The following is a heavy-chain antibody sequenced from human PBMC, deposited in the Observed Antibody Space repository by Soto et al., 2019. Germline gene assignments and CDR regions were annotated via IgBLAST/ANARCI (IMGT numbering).Heavy chain of an antibody. CDR3: ARDSNPPHHIVLMVYAPYNWFDP. J-gene: IGHJ5*02. V-gene: IGHV3-21*01. Sequence: PGGSLRLSCAASGFTFSSYSMNWVRQAPGKGLEWVSSISSSSSYIYYADSVKGRFTISRDNAKNSLYLQMNSLRAEDTAVYYCARDSNPPHHIVLMVYAPYNWFDPWGQGSLVTVSS. D-gene: IGHD2-8*01. CDR2: ISSSSSYI. CDR1: GFTFSSYS.